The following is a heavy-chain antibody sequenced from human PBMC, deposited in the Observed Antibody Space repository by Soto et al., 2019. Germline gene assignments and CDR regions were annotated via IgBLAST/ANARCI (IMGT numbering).Heavy chain of an antibody. CDR3: ARHRRDSTWSDFDY. D-gene: IGHD6-13*01. J-gene: IGHJ4*02. Sequence: GRSLRLSCAASGFAFSNYWMTWARQAPGKGLEWVANIKQDGSETSYADSVKGRFTISRDNAKSSLYVQMNSLRVEDTALSYCARHRRDSTWSDFDYWGQET. CDR2: IKQDGSET. V-gene: IGHV3-7*01. CDR1: GFAFSNYW.